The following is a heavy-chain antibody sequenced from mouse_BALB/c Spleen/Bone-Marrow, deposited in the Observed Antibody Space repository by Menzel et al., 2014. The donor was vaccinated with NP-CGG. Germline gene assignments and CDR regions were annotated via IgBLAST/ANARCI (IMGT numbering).Heavy chain of an antibody. V-gene: IGHV14-3*02. CDR2: VAPGNGNI. CDR1: GFNIKYAY. CDR3: VRSPGEVNY. J-gene: IGHJ3*01. Sequence: EVQLQQSGAELVKPGASVTLSCTASGFNIKYAYLHWMKQRPEQGLAWIGRVAPGNGNIQYYPKFQGKATITTDTSSNTAYLHLISLTSEDTAVYYCVRSPGEVNYWGQGTLVTVSA. D-gene: IGHD1-3*01.